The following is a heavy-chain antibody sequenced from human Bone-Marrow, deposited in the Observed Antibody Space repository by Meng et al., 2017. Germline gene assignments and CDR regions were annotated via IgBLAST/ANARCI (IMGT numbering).Heavy chain of an antibody. D-gene: IGHD4-17*01. CDR2: INHSGST. CDR3: ARGRVTTVTTPNWYFDL. Sequence: QLRRLAAGLLKPPGTLSPTCVVDGGSFSGYYWSWIRQPPGKGLEWIGKINHSGSTNYNPSLKSRVTISVDTSKNQFSLKLSSVTAADTAVYYCARGRVTTVTTPNWYFDLWGRGTLVTVSS. J-gene: IGHJ2*01. V-gene: IGHV4-34*01. CDR1: GGSFSGYY.